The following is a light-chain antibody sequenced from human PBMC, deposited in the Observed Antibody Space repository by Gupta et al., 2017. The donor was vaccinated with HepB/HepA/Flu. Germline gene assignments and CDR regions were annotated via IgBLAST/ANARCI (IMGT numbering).Light chain of an antibody. J-gene: IGKJ1*01. CDR3: QHFSTSKGT. CDR1: QSVGNNY. Sequence: EFVLTQSPGTLYLSTGERATLSCRASQSVGNNYLAWYQQKPGQAPRLLIYGTSSRATGIPDRFSCSWSGTDFTLTITILEPEDFSVYYCQHFSTSKGTFGQGTKVAIK. CDR2: GTS. V-gene: IGKV3-20*01.